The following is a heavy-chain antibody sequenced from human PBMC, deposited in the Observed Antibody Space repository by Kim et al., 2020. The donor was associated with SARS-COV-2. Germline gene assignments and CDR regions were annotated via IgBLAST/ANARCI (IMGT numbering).Heavy chain of an antibody. CDR3: ATIRYGSQSYHYFDN. CDR1: GFTFSDYY. CDR2: ISSSGTYT. Sequence: GGSLRLSCAASGFTFSDYYMSWVRQAPGKGLEWLSYISSSGTYTNYADSVKGRFTVSRDNAKNSLYLQMNSLTVDDTAVYYCATIRYGSQSYHYFDNWGHETLVTVSS. D-gene: IGHD3-10*01. J-gene: IGHJ4*01. V-gene: IGHV3-11*03.